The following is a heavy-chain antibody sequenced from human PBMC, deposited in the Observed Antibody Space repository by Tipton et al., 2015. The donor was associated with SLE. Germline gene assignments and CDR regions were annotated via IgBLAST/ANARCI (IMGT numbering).Heavy chain of an antibody. V-gene: IGHV3-74*01. CDR2: INSDGSST. CDR1: GFTFSSYW. D-gene: IGHD1-26*01. CDR3: ARNPKSSGSYPFDY. J-gene: IGHJ4*02. Sequence: SLRLSCAASGFTFSSYWMHWVRQAPGKGLVWVSRINSDGSSTSYADSVKGRFTISRDNSKNTLYLQMNSLRAEDTAVYYCARNPKSSGSYPFDYWGQGTLVTVSS.